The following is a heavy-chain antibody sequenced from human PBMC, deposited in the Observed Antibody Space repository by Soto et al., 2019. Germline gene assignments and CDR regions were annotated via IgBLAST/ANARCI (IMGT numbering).Heavy chain of an antibody. CDR3: ARERGVTVNRKYYYMDV. CDR1: GGSFSGYY. J-gene: IGHJ6*03. CDR2: INHSGST. Sequence: QVQLQQWGAGLLKPSETLSLTCAVYGGSFSGYYWSWIRQPPGKGLEWIGEINHSGSTNYNPSLKSRVTISVDTSKNQFSLKLSSVTAADTAVYYCARERGVTVNRKYYYMDVWGKGTTVTVSS. V-gene: IGHV4-34*01. D-gene: IGHD4-17*01.